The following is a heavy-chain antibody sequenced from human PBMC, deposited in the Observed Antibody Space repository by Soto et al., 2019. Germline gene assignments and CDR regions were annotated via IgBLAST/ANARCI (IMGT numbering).Heavy chain of an antibody. V-gene: IGHV4-39*01. Sequence: SQTLSLTCTVSGGSITSTNYYWGWIRQPPGKGLEWIGTIYYTGSTYHNPSLKSRVTILVDTSKNQFSLNLSPVTAADTAIYYCARSLSVSAIPNWFDPWGQGTLVTVSS. CDR3: ARSLSVSAIPNWFDP. D-gene: IGHD1-26*01. J-gene: IGHJ5*02. CDR2: IYYTGST. CDR1: GGSITSTNYY.